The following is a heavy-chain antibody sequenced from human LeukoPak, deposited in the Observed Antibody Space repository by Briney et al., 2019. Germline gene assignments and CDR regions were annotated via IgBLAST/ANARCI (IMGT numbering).Heavy chain of an antibody. D-gene: IGHD2-15*01. J-gene: IGHJ4*02. Sequence: GGSLRLSCAASGFTFSSYWMSWVRQAPGKGLEWVANIKQDGSEKYYVDSVKGRFTISRDNAKNSLYLQMNSLRAEDTAVYYCARDLTVRCSGGRCYSAFDYWGQGTLVTVSS. CDR1: GFTFSSYW. CDR3: ARDLTVRCSGGRCYSAFDY. V-gene: IGHV3-7*01. CDR2: IKQDGSEK.